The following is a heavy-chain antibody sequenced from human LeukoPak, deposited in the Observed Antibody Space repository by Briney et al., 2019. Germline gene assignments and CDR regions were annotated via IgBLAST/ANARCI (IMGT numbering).Heavy chain of an antibody. CDR1: VYTLTELS. Sequence: ASVKVSCKVSVYTLTELSMHWVRQAPGKGLAWMGGFDPEDGETIYAQKFQGRVTMTEDTSTDTAYMELSSLRSEDTAVYYCATDPKSGYSYGYASLYWGQGTLVTVSS. D-gene: IGHD5-18*01. V-gene: IGHV1-24*01. J-gene: IGHJ4*02. CDR2: FDPEDGET. CDR3: ATDPKSGYSYGYASLY.